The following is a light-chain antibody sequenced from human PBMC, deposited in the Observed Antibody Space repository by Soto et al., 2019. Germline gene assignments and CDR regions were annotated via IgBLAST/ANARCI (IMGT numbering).Light chain of an antibody. CDR1: QTIGSL. CDR2: KAS. J-gene: IGKJ1*01. CDR3: QHYNSWA. V-gene: IGKV1-5*03. Sequence: DVQMTQSPSTLSASVGDRVTITCRASQTIGSLLAWNQQKPGKAPNLLIYKASSLESGVPSRFSGSGFGTEFTLTITGLQPDDFATYYCQHYNSWAFGQGTKVEI.